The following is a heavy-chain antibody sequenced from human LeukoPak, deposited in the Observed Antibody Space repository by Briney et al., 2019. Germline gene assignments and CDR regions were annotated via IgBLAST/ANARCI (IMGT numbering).Heavy chain of an antibody. CDR1: GGSVSDYY. CDR3: ARGRLGHSSGFVYYFDF. V-gene: IGHV4-59*02. CDR2: IYYTGST. J-gene: IGHJ4*02. Sequence: PSETLSLTCTVSGGSVSDYYWSWIRQSPGKGLEWVGYIYYTGSTSYNPSLRSRVTMSADTSKNQFSLKLTSVTAADTAVYYCARGRLGHSSGFVYYFDFWGQGTLVTVSS. D-gene: IGHD5-18*01.